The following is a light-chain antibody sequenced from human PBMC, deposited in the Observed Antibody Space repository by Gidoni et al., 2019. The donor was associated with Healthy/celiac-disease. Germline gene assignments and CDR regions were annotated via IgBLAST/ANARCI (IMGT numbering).Light chain of an antibody. CDR3: QQSYSTPLT. CDR1: QSISSY. V-gene: IGKV1-39*01. J-gene: IGKJ4*01. CDR2: AAS. Sequence: DIQITHSPSSLSASVGDRVTINCRASQSISSYLNWYQQKPGKAPKLLIYAASSLQSGVPSRFSGSGSGTDFTLTISSLQPEDFATYYCQQSYSTPLTFGGGTKVEIK.